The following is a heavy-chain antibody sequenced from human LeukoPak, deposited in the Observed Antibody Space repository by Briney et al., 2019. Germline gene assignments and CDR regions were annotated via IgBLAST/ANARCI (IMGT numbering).Heavy chain of an antibody. D-gene: IGHD2-2*01. Sequence: GGSLRLSCAAPGFSFSNYAMSWVRQAPGKGLEWVSAISGHGANTYYADSVKGRFTISRDNSKNTLYMQMNSLRAEDTAVYYCAKAVVIVPTATPFDYWGQGTLVTVSS. V-gene: IGHV3-23*01. CDR1: GFSFSNYA. CDR3: AKAVVIVPTATPFDY. CDR2: ISGHGANT. J-gene: IGHJ4*02.